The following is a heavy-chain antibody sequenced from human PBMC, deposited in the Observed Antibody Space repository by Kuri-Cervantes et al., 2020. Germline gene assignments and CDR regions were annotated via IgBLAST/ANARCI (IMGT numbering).Heavy chain of an antibody. CDR2: IYYSGIT. CDR3: ARLATYYYDSSDFDP. CDR1: GGAFSGSNFY. V-gene: IGHV4-39*01. D-gene: IGHD3-22*01. Sequence: SETLSLTCSVSGGAFSGSNFYWGWIRQPPGKGLEWIGSIYYSGITYYNPSLKSRVTISVDTSKKQFSLKLSSVTAADTAVYYCARLATYYYDSSDFDPWGQGTLVTVSS. J-gene: IGHJ5*02.